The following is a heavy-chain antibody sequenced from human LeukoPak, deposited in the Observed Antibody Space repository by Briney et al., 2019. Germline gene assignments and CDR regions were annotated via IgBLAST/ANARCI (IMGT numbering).Heavy chain of an antibody. Sequence: GGSLRLSCAAFGFTASSNYMSWVRQAPGKGLEWVSVIFGGGGTYYGDSVRGRFTISRDNSKNTLYLQMNSLRAEDTAVYYCARVFTMIVDYYFDYWGQGTLVTVSS. CDR1: GFTASSNY. CDR2: IFGGGGT. D-gene: IGHD3-22*01. V-gene: IGHV3-53*01. CDR3: ARVFTMIVDYYFDY. J-gene: IGHJ4*02.